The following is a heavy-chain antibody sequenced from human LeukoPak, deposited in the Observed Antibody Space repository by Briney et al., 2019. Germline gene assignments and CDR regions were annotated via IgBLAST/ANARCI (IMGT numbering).Heavy chain of an antibody. Sequence: GGSLRLSCAASGFTFSDYYMSWIRQAPGKGLEWVSYISSSGSTIYYADSVKGRFTISRDNSKNTLYLQMNSLRAEDTAVYYCAKDIGITMIVVALDPWGQGTLVTVSS. CDR2: ISSSGSTI. V-gene: IGHV3-11*04. CDR1: GFTFSDYY. J-gene: IGHJ5*02. CDR3: AKDIGITMIVVALDP. D-gene: IGHD3-22*01.